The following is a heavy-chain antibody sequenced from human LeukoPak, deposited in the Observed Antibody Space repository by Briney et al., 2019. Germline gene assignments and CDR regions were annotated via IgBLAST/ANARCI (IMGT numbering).Heavy chain of an antibody. J-gene: IGHJ4*02. Sequence: PGGSLRLSCAASGFTFSSYWMSWVRQAPGKGLEWVANIKQDGSEKYYVDSVKGRFTISRDNAKNSLYLQMNSLRAEDTAVYYCARQVTTYYYDSSGYTIFDYWGQGTLVTVSS. CDR2: IKQDGSEK. V-gene: IGHV3-7*01. CDR1: GFTFSSYW. CDR3: ARQVTTYYYDSSGYTIFDY. D-gene: IGHD3-22*01.